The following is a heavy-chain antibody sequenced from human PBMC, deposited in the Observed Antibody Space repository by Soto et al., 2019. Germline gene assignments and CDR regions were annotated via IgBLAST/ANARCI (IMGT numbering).Heavy chain of an antibody. J-gene: IGHJ4*02. Sequence: QVQLVESGGGVVQPGRSLRLSCAASGFTFSSYAMHWVRQAPGKGLEWVAVISYDGSNKYYADSVKGRFTISRDNSKNTQYLQMNSLRAEDTAVYYCARDHHYGSGSCFDYWGQGTLVTVSS. D-gene: IGHD3-10*01. CDR1: GFTFSSYA. CDR2: ISYDGSNK. CDR3: ARDHHYGSGSCFDY. V-gene: IGHV3-30-3*01.